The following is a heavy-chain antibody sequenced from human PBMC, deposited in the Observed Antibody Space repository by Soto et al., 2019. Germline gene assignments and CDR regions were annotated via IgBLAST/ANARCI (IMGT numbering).Heavy chain of an antibody. J-gene: IGHJ5*02. V-gene: IGHV1-18*01. CDR3: ARAWGYCSSTSCPFWFDP. CDR1: GYTFTSYG. Sequence: ASVKVSCKASGYTFTSYGISWVRQAPGQGLERMGRISAYNGNTNYAQKLQGRDTMTTDTSTSTAYMVLRSLRSDATAVYYCARAWGYCSSTSCPFWFDPWG. CDR2: ISAYNGNT. D-gene: IGHD2-2*01.